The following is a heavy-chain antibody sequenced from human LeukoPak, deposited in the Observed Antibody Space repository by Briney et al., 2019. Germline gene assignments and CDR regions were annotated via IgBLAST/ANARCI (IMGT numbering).Heavy chain of an antibody. Sequence: GGSLRLSCAASGFTFDDCAMHWVRQAPGKGLEWVSLISGDGGSTYYADSVKGRFTISRDNSKNSLYLQMNSLRTEDTALYYCAKNSGYDFSLDYWGQGTLVTVSS. V-gene: IGHV3-43*02. D-gene: IGHD5-12*01. J-gene: IGHJ4*02. CDR1: GFTFDDCA. CDR3: AKNSGYDFSLDY. CDR2: ISGDGGST.